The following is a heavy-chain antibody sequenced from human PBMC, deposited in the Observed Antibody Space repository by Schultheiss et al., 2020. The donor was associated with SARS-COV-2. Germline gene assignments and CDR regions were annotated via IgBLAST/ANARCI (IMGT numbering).Heavy chain of an antibody. CDR3: ARGSRGYSYGD. Sequence: SETLSLTCTVSGGSVSSGSYYWSWISQPPGKGLEWIGYIYYSGSTNYNPSLKSRVTISVDTSKKQFSLKLSSVSAADTAVYYCARGSRGYSYGDWGQGTLVTVSS. V-gene: IGHV4-61*01. CDR1: GGSVSSGSYY. CDR2: IYYSGST. J-gene: IGHJ4*02. D-gene: IGHD5-18*01.